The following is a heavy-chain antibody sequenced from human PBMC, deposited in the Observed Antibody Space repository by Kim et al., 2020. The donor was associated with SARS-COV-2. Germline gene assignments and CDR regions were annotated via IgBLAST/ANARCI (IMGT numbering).Heavy chain of an antibody. J-gene: IGHJ3*02. CDR1: GFTFSSYG. Sequence: GGSLRLSCAASGFTFSSYGMHWVRQAPGKGLEWVAVISYDGSNKYYADSVKGRFTISRDNSKNTLYLQMNSLRAEDTAVYYCAKDLGVGATYDAFDIWGQGTMVTVSS. CDR2: ISYDGSNK. V-gene: IGHV3-30*18. CDR3: AKDLGVGATYDAFDI. D-gene: IGHD1-26*01.